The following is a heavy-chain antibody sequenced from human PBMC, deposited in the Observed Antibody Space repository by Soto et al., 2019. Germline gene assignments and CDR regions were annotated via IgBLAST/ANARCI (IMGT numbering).Heavy chain of an antibody. CDR1: GFTFSSYA. J-gene: IGHJ6*02. Sequence: SLRLSCAASGFTFSSYAMSWVRQAPGKGLEWVSVIRSSGDRTYYADSVKGRFTISRDNSKNTLYMQINSLRAEDTAVYYCAKQQGPGTPYYYAMDVWGQGTTVTVSS. V-gene: IGHV3-23*01. CDR3: AKQQGPGTPYYYAMDV. D-gene: IGHD1-1*01. CDR2: IRSSGDRT.